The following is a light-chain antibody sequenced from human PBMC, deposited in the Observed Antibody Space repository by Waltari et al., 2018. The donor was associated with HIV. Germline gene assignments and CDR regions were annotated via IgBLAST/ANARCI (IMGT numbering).Light chain of an antibody. CDR3: GTWDSSLSAWV. Sequence: QSVLTQPPSVSAAPGQKVTISCSGSSPNIGNNYVPWYQQLPGTAPKLLIYDSNKRPSGIPDRFSGSKSGTSGTLAITGLQTGDEADYYCGTWDSSLSAWVFGGGTKLTVL. V-gene: IGLV1-51*01. J-gene: IGLJ3*02. CDR1: SPNIGNNY. CDR2: DSN.